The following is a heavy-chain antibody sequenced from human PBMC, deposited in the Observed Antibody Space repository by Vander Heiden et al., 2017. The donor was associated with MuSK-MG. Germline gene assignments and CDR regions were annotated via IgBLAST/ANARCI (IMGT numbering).Heavy chain of an antibody. CDR2: MNPNSGNT. CDR3: ARVYDFWSGYPDY. Sequence: QVQLVQSGAEVKKPGASVKVTCKASGYTFTTYYIHWVRQATGQGFEWMGWMNPNSGNTGYAQKFQGRVTMTRNTSISTAYMELSSLRSEDTAVYYCARVYDFWSGYPDYWGQGTLVTVSS. V-gene: IGHV1-8*01. D-gene: IGHD3-3*01. J-gene: IGHJ4*02. CDR1: GYTFTTYY.